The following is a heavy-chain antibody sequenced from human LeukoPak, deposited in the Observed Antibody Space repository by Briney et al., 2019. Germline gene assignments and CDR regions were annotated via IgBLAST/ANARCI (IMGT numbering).Heavy chain of an antibody. J-gene: IGHJ5*02. CDR1: GFTVSGNY. CDR2: IYSGGST. V-gene: IGHV3-66*01. CDR3: ASQKGPYNWFDP. Sequence: GGSLRLSCTASGFTVSGNYMSWVRQAPGKGLEWVSVIYSGGSTNYADSVKGRFTISRDNSKNTLYLQMNSLRAEDTAVYYCASQKGPYNWFDPWGQGTLVTVSS.